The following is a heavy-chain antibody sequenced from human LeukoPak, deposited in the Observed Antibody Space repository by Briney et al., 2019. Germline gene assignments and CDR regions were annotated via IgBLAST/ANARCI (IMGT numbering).Heavy chain of an antibody. CDR1: GGSINSGGSY. J-gene: IGHJ4*02. Sequence: SETPSLTCTVSGGSINSGGSYWSWIRQHPGKGLEWIGYIYYSGSTYYNPSLKSRVTISVDTSKNQFSLKLSSVTAADTAVYYCARDVPRGYSYGAFDYWGQGTLVTVSS. D-gene: IGHD5-18*01. V-gene: IGHV4-31*03. CDR3: ARDVPRGYSYGAFDY. CDR2: IYYSGST.